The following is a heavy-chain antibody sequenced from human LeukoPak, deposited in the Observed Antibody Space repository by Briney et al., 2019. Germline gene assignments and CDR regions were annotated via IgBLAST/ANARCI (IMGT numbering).Heavy chain of an antibody. CDR2: INGDGSST. D-gene: IGHD3-3*01. J-gene: IGHJ4*02. V-gene: IGHV3-74*01. Sequence: GGSLRLSCAASGFTFSSYWMHWVRQAPGKGLVWVSRINGDGSSTSYADSVKGRSTISRDNAKNTLYLQMNSLRAEDTAVYYCARPNYDFWSGYNYYFDYWGQGTLVTVSS. CDR1: GFTFSSYW. CDR3: ARPNYDFWSGYNYYFDY.